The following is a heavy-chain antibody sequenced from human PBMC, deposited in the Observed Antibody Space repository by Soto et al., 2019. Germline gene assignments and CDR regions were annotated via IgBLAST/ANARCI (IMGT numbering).Heavy chain of an antibody. CDR2: ISARDDNT. CDR1: GYTFTNYG. J-gene: IGHJ6*02. CDR3: ARCGGDGDYYYYGMDV. D-gene: IGHD2-21*02. Sequence: ASVKVSCKASGYTFTNYGISWVRQAPGQGLEWVGWISARDDNTNYAQKLQGRVTMTTDTSTDTAYMELSSLRSEDTAVYYCARCGGDGDYYYYGMDVWGQVTTVTFSS. V-gene: IGHV1-18*01.